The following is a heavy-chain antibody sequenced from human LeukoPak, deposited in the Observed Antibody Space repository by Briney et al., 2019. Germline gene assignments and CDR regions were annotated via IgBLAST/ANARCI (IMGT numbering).Heavy chain of an antibody. CDR1: GYTFTSYD. V-gene: IGHV1-8*01. D-gene: IGHD3-10*01. J-gene: IGHJ4*02. CDR3: AREDRGVLIVDY. CDR2: MNPNSGNT. Sequence: ASVKVSCKASGYTFTSYDINWVRQATGQGLEWMGWMNPNSGNTGYAQKFQGRVTMARSTSISTAYMELSSLRPEDTAVYYCAREDRGVLIVDYWGQGTLVTVSS.